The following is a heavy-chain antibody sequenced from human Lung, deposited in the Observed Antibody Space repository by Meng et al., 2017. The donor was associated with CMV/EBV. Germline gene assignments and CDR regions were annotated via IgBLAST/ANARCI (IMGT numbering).Heavy chain of an antibody. D-gene: IGHD6-13*01. CDR3: ASWGYSSSWYYFDY. J-gene: IGHJ4*02. Sequence: SETXSLXXTVSGGSISSYYWSWIRQPPGKGLEWIGYIYYSGSTNYNPSLKSRVTISVDTSKNQFSLKLSSVTAADTAVYYCASWGYSSSWYYFDYWGQGXLVTVSS. CDR1: GGSISSYY. CDR2: IYYSGST. V-gene: IGHV4-59*01.